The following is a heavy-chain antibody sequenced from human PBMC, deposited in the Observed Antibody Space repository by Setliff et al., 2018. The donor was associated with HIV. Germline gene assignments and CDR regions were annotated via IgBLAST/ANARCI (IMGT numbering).Heavy chain of an antibody. V-gene: IGHV3-23*01. CDR2: ISGSGGST. CDR1: GFTFSSAW. D-gene: IGHD5-12*01. CDR3: AKDPRAAVATICDY. Sequence: PGGSLRLSCVASGFTFSSAWMIWVRQAPGKGLEWVSAISGSGGSTYYADSVKGRFTISRDNSKNTLYLQMNSLRAEDTAVYYCAKDPRAAVATICDYWGQGTLVTVSS. J-gene: IGHJ4*02.